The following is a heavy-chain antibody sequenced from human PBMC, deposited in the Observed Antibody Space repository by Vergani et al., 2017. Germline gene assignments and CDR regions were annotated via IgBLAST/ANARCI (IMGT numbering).Heavy chain of an antibody. V-gene: IGHV4-34*01. CDR2: INHSGST. CDR3: ARGGATVSGFGEPHYYYMDV. J-gene: IGHJ6*03. D-gene: IGHD3-10*01. Sequence: QVQLQQWGAGLLKPSETLSLTCAVYGGSFSGYYWSWIRQPPGKGLGWIGQINHSGSTNYHPSLKSRVTISVDTSNNQFSLKLSSVTAADTAVYYCARGGATVSGFGEPHYYYMDVWGKGTTVTVSS. CDR1: GGSFSGYY.